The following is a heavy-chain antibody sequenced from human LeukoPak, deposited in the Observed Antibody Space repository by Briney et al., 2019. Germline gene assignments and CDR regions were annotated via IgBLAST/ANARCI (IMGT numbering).Heavy chain of an antibody. CDR3: ARHRASGSYYPDY. Sequence: SETLSLTCTVSGGSISSSSYYWGWIRQPPGKGLEWIGSIYYSGSTYYNPSPETRVTISVDTSKNQFSLKLSSVTAADTAVYYCARHRASGSYYPDYWGQGTLVTVSS. CDR2: IYYSGST. V-gene: IGHV4-39*01. D-gene: IGHD1-26*01. CDR1: GGSISSSSYY. J-gene: IGHJ4*02.